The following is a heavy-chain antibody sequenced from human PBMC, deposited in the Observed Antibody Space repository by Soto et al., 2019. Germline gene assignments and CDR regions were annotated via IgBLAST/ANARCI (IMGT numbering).Heavy chain of an antibody. D-gene: IGHD6-6*01. V-gene: IGHV3-33*01. J-gene: IGHJ6*02. CDR1: GFTFSSYG. Sequence: QVQLVESGGGVVQPGRSLRLSCAASGFTFSSYGMHWVRQAPGKGLEWVAVIWYDGSNKYYADSVKGRFTISRDNSKNTLYLQMNSLRAEDTAVYYCARDVGSSSPPYYYYYYGMDVWGQGTTVTVSS. CDR2: IWYDGSNK. CDR3: ARDVGSSSPPYYYYYYGMDV.